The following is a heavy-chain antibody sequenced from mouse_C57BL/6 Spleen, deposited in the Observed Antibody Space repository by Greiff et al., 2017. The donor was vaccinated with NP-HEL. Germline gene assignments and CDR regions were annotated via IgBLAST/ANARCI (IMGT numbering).Heavy chain of an antibody. CDR3: ARYHYGSSYVGVYFDY. V-gene: IGHV1-53*01. CDR2: INPSNGGT. D-gene: IGHD1-1*01. J-gene: IGHJ2*01. Sequence: PGQGLEWIGNINPSNGGTNYNEKFKSKATLTVDKSSSTAYMQLSSLTSEDSAVYYCARYHYGSSYVGVYFDYWGQGTTLTVSS.